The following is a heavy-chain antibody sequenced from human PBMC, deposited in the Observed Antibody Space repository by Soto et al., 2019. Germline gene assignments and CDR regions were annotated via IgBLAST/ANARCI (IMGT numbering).Heavy chain of an antibody. V-gene: IGHV4-59*01. CDR3: AAPPRY. Sequence: SETLSLTCTVSGVSISTYYWTWIRQAPGKGLELICYIYNSGSTNYNPSLKSRVTISVDTSKNQFSLKLTSVTAADTAVYYCAAPPRYWGQGTLVTVSS. J-gene: IGHJ4*02. CDR1: GVSISTYY. CDR2: IYNSGST.